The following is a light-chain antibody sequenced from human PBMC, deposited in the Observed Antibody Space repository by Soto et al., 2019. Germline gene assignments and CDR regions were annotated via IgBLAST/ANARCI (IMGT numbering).Light chain of an antibody. CDR3: CSYAGTYTWV. V-gene: IGLV2-11*01. J-gene: IGLJ3*02. Sequence: QFALTQPRSVSGSPGQSVTISCTGTSSDVGGYNYVSWYQQHPGKAPKLRIYDVSKRPSGVPDRFSGSKSANTASLTISGLQAEDEADYYCCSYAGTYTWVFGGGTKLTVL. CDR2: DVS. CDR1: SSDVGGYNY.